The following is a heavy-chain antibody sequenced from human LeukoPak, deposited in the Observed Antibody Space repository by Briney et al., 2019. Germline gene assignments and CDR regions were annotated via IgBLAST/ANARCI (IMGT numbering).Heavy chain of an antibody. V-gene: IGHV3-11*01. CDR1: GFTFSDYY. Sequence: GALRLSCAASGFTFSDYYMSWIRQAPGKGLEWVSYISSSGSTIYYADSVKGRFTISRDNAKNSLYLQMNSLRAEDTAVYYCARDGSIAVAGTYYGMDVWGQGTTVTVSS. J-gene: IGHJ6*02. CDR2: ISSSGSTI. CDR3: ARDGSIAVAGTYYGMDV. D-gene: IGHD6-19*01.